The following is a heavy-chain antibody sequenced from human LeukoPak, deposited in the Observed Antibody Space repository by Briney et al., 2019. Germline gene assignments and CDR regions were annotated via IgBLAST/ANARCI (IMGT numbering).Heavy chain of an antibody. CDR2: IYHSGST. CDR1: GGSISSSNW. D-gene: IGHD3-10*01. V-gene: IGHV4-4*02. J-gene: IGHJ6*03. Sequence: SETLSLTCAVSGGSISSSNWWSWVRQPPGKGLEWIGEIYHSGSTNYNPSLKSRVTISVDTSKNQFSLKLSSVTAADTAVYYCARDQDYYGSGSTTYYMDVWGKGTTVTVSS. CDR3: ARDQDYYGSGSTTYYMDV.